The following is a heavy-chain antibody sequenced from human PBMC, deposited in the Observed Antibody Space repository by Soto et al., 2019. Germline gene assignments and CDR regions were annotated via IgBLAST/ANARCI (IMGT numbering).Heavy chain of an antibody. J-gene: IGHJ6*02. D-gene: IGHD3-3*01. V-gene: IGHV1-46*01. Sequence: GSVKVSCKASGYTFTSYYMHCVRQAPGQGLEWMRIINPSGGSTSYAQKFQGRVTMTRDTSTSTVYMELSSLRSEDTAVYYCARVKTIFGVVIFSGLDVWGQGTTVTV. CDR3: ARVKTIFGVVIFSGLDV. CDR2: INPSGGST. CDR1: GYTFTSYY.